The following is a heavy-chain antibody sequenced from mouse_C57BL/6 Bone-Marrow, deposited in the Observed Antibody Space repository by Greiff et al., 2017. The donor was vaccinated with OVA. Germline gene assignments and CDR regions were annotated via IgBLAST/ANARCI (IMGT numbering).Heavy chain of an antibody. CDR1: GYTFTSYG. CDR3: ARSEGYYGSLY. Sequence: QVQLQQSGAELARPGASVKLSCKASGYTFTSYGISWVKQRTGQGLEWIGEIYPRSGNTYYNEKFKGKATLTADKSSSTAYMELRSLTSDDSAVDFCARSEGYYGSLYWGQGTSVTVSS. D-gene: IGHD1-1*01. CDR2: IYPRSGNT. V-gene: IGHV1-81*01. J-gene: IGHJ4*01.